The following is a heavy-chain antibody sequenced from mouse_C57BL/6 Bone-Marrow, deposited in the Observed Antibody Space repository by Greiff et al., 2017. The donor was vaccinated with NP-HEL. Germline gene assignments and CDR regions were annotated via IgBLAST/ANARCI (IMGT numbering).Heavy chain of an antibody. CDR1: GYTFTDYY. CDR3: ARIYSNYVAMDY. Sequence: EVQLQQSGPELVKPGASVKISCKASGYTFTDYYMNWVKQSHGKSLEWIGDITPNNGGTSYNQKFKGKATLTVDKSSSTAYMELRSLTSEYSAVYYCARIYSNYVAMDYWGQGTSVTVSS. D-gene: IGHD2-5*01. V-gene: IGHV1-26*01. J-gene: IGHJ4*01. CDR2: ITPNNGGT.